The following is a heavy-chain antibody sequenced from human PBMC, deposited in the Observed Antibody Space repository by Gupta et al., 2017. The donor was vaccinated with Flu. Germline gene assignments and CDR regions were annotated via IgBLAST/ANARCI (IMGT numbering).Heavy chain of an antibody. CDR2: VYYTGST. CDR3: VRGPVRNWFDP. D-gene: IGHD3-10*01. J-gene: IGHJ5*02. CDR1: GGSFSSYY. V-gene: IGHV4-59*03. Sequence: QIRLQESGPGLAKPSETLSLTCTVSGGSFSSYYWSWIRQPPGKGLEWIGHVYYTGSTNYNPSLKSRVTMSVDTSKRQFSLQIDSLTAADTAVYYCVRGPVRNWFDPWGQGTLGTVS.